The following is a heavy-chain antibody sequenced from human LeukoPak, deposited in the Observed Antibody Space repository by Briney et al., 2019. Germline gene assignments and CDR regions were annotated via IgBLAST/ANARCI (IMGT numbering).Heavy chain of an antibody. CDR2: ISSSGSTI. D-gene: IGHD3-22*01. Sequence: KPGGSLRLSCAASGFTFSDYYMSWIRQAPEKGLEWVSYISSSGSTIYYADSVKGRFTISRDNAKNSLYLQMNSLRAEDTAVYYCARLARSYYDSSGYYYAVYWGQGTLVTVSS. J-gene: IGHJ4*02. CDR1: GFTFSDYY. CDR3: ARLARSYYDSSGYYYAVY. V-gene: IGHV3-11*01.